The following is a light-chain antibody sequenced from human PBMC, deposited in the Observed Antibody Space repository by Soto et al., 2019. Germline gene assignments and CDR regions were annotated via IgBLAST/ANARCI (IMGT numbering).Light chain of an antibody. V-gene: IGKV1-5*01. CDR3: QQYNSYSWT. J-gene: IGKJ1*01. CDR1: QSVSSR. Sequence: DIQMTQSPSTLSASVGDRVTLSCRASQSVSSRLAWYQQKPGKAPKLLIYDASSLESGVPSRFSGSGSGTEFTLTISSLQPDDFATYYCQQYNSYSWTFGQGTKVEIK. CDR2: DAS.